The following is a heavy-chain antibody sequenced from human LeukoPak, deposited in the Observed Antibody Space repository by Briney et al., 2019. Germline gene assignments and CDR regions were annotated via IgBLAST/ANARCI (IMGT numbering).Heavy chain of an antibody. V-gene: IGHV1-46*01. J-gene: IGHJ3*02. CDR1: GYTFTSYY. Sequence: ASVKVSCKASGYTFTSYYMHWVRQAPGQGPEWMGIINPSGGSTSYAQKFQGRVTMTRDTSTSTVYMELSSLRSEDTAVYYCARDDEVVAANSDAAFDIWGQGTMVTVSS. D-gene: IGHD2-15*01. CDR2: INPSGGST. CDR3: ARDDEVVAANSDAAFDI.